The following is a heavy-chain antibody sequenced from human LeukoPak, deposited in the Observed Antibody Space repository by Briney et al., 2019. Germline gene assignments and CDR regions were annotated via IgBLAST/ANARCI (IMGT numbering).Heavy chain of an antibody. CDR2: ISWDCGST. CDR1: GFTFEEYS. Sequence: PGGCLRLAGTASGFTFEEYSMHWVRQGPGKGVEWGSLISWDCGSTYYAHSVKGRFTISRDNAKNSLYLQMNSLRAEDTAVYYCARDRGPKLGGVIGYWGQGTLVTVSS. J-gene: IGHJ4*02. CDR3: ARDRGPKLGGVIGY. D-gene: IGHD3-16*02. V-gene: IGHV3-43*01.